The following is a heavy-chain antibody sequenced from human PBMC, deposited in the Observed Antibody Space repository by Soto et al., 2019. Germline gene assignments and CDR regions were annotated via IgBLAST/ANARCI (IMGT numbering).Heavy chain of an antibody. D-gene: IGHD4-17*01. V-gene: IGHV4-30-4*01. Sequence: LSLTCTVSGGSISSGDYYWSWIRQPPGKGLEWIGYIYYSGSTYYNPSLKSRVTISVDTSKNQFSLKLSSVTAADTAVYYCARERATVTWRWFDPWGQGTLVTVSS. J-gene: IGHJ5*02. CDR2: IYYSGST. CDR3: ARERATVTWRWFDP. CDR1: GGSISSGDYY.